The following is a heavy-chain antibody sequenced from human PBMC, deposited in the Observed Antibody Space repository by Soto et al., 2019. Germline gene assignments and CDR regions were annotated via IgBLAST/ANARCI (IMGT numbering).Heavy chain of an antibody. J-gene: IGHJ6*02. CDR2: ISSSSSTI. Sequence: GESLKISCAASGFTFSSYSMNWVRQAPGKGLEWVSYISSSSSTIYYADSVKGRFTISRDNAKNSLYLQMNSLRDEDTAVYYCARGCSSTSCYLRSAGVRQPFMDVWGQGTTVTVSS. V-gene: IGHV3-48*02. CDR3: ARGCSSTSCYLRSAGVRQPFMDV. D-gene: IGHD2-2*01. CDR1: GFTFSSYS.